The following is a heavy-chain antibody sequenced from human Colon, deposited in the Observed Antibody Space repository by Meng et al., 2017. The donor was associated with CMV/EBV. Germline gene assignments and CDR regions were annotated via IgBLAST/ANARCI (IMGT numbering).Heavy chain of an antibody. CDR1: GFTFDDYG. CDR3: VSDLQLYPGADSPDSDT. Sequence: GESLKLSCAASGFTFDDYGMSWVRQAPGQGLEWVSGISWSGVTTANVDSVTGRFTISRDNAENSLFLQMNSLRCEATAFYFCVSDLQLYPGADSPDSDTWGQGALVTVSS. J-gene: IGHJ5*02. CDR2: ISWSGVTT. D-gene: IGHD7-27*01. V-gene: IGHV3-20*04.